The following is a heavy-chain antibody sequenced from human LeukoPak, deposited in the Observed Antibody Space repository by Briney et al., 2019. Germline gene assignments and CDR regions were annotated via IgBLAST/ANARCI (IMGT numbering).Heavy chain of an antibody. J-gene: IGHJ4*02. CDR1: GFTFSSYW. CDR3: ARAGSDWYNSFDY. CDR2: INSDGFST. D-gene: IGHD6-19*01. Sequence: PGGSLRLSCAASGFTFSSYWMHWVRQAPGKGLVWVSRINSDGFSTSYADSVKGRFTISRDNAKNTLYLQMNSLRAEDTAVYYCARAGSDWYNSFDYWGQGTLVTVSS. V-gene: IGHV3-74*01.